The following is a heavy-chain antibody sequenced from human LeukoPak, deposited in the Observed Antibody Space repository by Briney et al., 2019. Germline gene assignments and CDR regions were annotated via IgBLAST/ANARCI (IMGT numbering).Heavy chain of an antibody. CDR1: GYRFTSYW. Sequence: GESLKISCKGSGYRFTSYWIGWVRQMPGKGLEWMGIIYPGDSDTRYSPSFQGQVTISADKSTSTAYLQWSSLKASDTAMYYCARHSRDCTNGVCYPRYFDYWAREPWSPSPQ. J-gene: IGHJ4*02. D-gene: IGHD2-8*01. CDR3: ARHSRDCTNGVCYPRYFDY. V-gene: IGHV5-51*01. CDR2: IYPGDSDT.